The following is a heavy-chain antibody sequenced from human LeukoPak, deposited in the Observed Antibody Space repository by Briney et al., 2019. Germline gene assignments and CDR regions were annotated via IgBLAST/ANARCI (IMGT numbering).Heavy chain of an antibody. D-gene: IGHD2-2*01. CDR3: ARRPYCSSTSCSSRGGRRYYYGMDV. J-gene: IGHJ6*02. Sequence: AGGSLRLSCAASGFTVSSNYMSWVRQAPGRGLEWVSVIYSGGSTYYADSVKGRFTISRDNSKNTLYLQMNSLRDEDTAVYYCARRPYCSSTSCSSRGGRRYYYGMDVWGQGTTVTVSS. CDR2: IYSGGST. CDR1: GFTVSSNY. V-gene: IGHV3-66*01.